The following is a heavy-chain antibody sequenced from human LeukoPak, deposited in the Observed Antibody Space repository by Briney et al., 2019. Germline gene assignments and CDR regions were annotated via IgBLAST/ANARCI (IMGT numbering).Heavy chain of an antibody. V-gene: IGHV3-21*01. CDR2: ISSSSSYI. CDR3: ASSGGGAFDI. D-gene: IGHD3-10*01. Sequence: GGSLRLSCAASGFIFSSYSMNWVRQAPGKGLEWVSSISSSSSYIYYADSVKGRFTISRDNAKNSLYLQMNSLRAEDTAVYYCASSGGGAFDIWGQGTMVTVSS. CDR1: GFIFSSYS. J-gene: IGHJ3*02.